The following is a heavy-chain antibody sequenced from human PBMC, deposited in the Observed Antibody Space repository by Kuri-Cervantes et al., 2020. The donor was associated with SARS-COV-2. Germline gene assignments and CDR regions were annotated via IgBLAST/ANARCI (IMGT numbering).Heavy chain of an antibody. J-gene: IGHJ6*02. CDR3: AKSTVTTKIPGMDV. CDR1: GFTFSSYT. Sequence: GESLKISCAASGFTFSSYTMHWVRQAPGKGLEWMAVISSDGSNIYYADSVKGRFTISRDNSKNTLYLQMNSLRVEDAAVYYCAKSTVTTKIPGMDVWGQGTTVTVSS. D-gene: IGHD4-17*01. V-gene: IGHV3-30*07. CDR2: ISSDGSNI.